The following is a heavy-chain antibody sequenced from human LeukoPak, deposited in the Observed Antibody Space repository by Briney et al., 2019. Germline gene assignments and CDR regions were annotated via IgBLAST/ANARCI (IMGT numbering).Heavy chain of an antibody. CDR1: GGSISSHY. J-gene: IGHJ4*02. D-gene: IGHD3-22*01. CDR3: ARGRGYYDSSGYSSRRIDY. CDR2: IYYSGST. Sequence: SETLSLTCTVSGGSISSHYWSWIRQPPGKGLEWIGYIYYSGSTNYNPSLKSRVTISVDTSKNQFSLKLSSVTAADTAVYYCARGRGYYDSSGYSSRRIDYWGQGTLVTVSS. V-gene: IGHV4-59*11.